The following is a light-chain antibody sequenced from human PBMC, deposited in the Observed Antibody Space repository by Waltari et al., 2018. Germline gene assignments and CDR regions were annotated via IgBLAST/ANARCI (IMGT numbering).Light chain of an antibody. V-gene: IGKV3-20*01. CDR1: QSVGTS. Sequence: EDVSTQSPGTLSLSPGERATLACRASQSVGTSLAWYQQKPGQAPRLLIYGASRRATGIPYRFSGSGSGTDFSLTISRLEPDDFAVYYCQHYVRLPATFGQGTKVEI. CDR2: GAS. CDR3: QHYVRLPAT. J-gene: IGKJ1*01.